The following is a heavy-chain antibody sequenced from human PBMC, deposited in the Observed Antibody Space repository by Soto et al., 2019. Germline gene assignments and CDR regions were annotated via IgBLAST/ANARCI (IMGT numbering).Heavy chain of an antibody. J-gene: IGHJ3*02. D-gene: IGHD1-26*01. CDR2: IDFSGST. CDR3: ARDFPATTRAFDI. V-gene: IGHV4-30-4*01. Sequence: SETLSLTCTVSGGSTSSGDYYWTWIRQPPGKGLEWIGYIDFSGSTYYNPSPKSRLSISVDTSKNQFSLRLSSMTAADTAVYYCARDFPATTRAFDIWGQGTMVTVSS. CDR1: GGSTSSGDYY.